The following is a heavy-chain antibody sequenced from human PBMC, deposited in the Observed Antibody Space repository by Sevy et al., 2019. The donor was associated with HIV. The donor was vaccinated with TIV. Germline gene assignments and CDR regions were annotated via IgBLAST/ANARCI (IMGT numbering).Heavy chain of an antibody. V-gene: IGHV1-69*04. CDR2: IIPILGIA. CDR1: GGTFSSYA. J-gene: IGHJ4*02. D-gene: IGHD4-17*01. Sequence: SVKVSCKASGGTFSSYAISWVRQAPGRGLEWMGRIIPILGIANYAQKFQGRVTITADKSTSTAYMELSSLRSEDTAVYYCARDGSYGDYASGYWGQGTLVTVSS. CDR3: ARDGSYGDYASGY.